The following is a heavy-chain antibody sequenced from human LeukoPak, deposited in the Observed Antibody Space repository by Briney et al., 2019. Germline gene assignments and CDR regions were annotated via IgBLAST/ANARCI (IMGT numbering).Heavy chain of an antibody. Sequence: SVKVSCKASGGTFSSYAISWVRQAPGQGLEWMGGIIPIFGTANYAQKFQGRVTITADKSTSTAYMELSSLRSEDTAVYYCARAGYCSGGSCYSPYYYYYMDVWGKGTTVTVSS. CDR3: ARAGYCSGGSCYSPYYYYYMDV. D-gene: IGHD2-15*01. CDR1: GGTFSSYA. V-gene: IGHV1-69*06. J-gene: IGHJ6*03. CDR2: IIPIFGTA.